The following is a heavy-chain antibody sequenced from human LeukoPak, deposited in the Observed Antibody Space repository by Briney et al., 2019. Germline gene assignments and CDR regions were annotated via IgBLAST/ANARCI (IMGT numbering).Heavy chain of an antibody. D-gene: IGHD2-2*01. CDR3: ARARGSYCGSTSCYFDH. CDR2: ISYDGSNK. Sequence: GGSLRLSCAASGFTFRTYGIHWVRQAPGKGLEWVAVISYDGSNKYYADSVKGRFTISRDNSKNTLFLQMDSLRAEDTALYYCARARGSYCGSTSCYFDHWGQGTLVTVSS. V-gene: IGHV3-30*03. J-gene: IGHJ4*02. CDR1: GFTFRTYG.